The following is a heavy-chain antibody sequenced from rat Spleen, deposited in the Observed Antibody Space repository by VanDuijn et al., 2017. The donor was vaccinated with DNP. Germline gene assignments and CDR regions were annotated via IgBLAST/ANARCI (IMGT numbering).Heavy chain of an antibody. V-gene: IGHV5-58*01. Sequence: EVQLVETGGGLVQPGRSLKLSCVASGFTFNNYWMTWIRQVPGKGLEWVASITPSGGNTYYPDSVKGRFTISRDNAENTVHLQMNSLRSEDSATYYCASWAPIAPISAANYWGQGVMVTVSS. CDR2: ITPSGGNT. D-gene: IGHD1-2*01. CDR1: GFTFNNYW. CDR3: ASWAPIAPISAANY. J-gene: IGHJ2*01.